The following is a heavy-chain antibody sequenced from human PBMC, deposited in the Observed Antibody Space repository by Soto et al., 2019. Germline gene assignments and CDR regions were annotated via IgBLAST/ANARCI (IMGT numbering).Heavy chain of an antibody. CDR2: IYYSGST. CDR3: ARVGSTNVSWFDP. J-gene: IGHJ5*02. V-gene: IGHV4-39*01. CDR1: GGSISSSSYY. Sequence: PSETLSLTCTVSGGSISSSSYYWGWIRQPPGKGLEWIGSIYYSGSTYYNPSLKSRVTISVDTSKNQFSLKLNSVTAADTAVYYCARVGSTNVSWFDPWGQGTLVTVSS. D-gene: IGHD1-26*01.